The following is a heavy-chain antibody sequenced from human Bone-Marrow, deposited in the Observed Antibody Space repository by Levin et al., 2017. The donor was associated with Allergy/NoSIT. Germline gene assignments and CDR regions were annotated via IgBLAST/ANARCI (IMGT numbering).Heavy chain of an antibody. V-gene: IGHV3-21*01. Sequence: AASVKVSCAASGFTFSSYTMNWVRQAPGKGLDWVSSITSSSSYIYYADSVKGRFTISRDNANNSLYLQMNSLRVEDTAMYYCARGLEYSGLPWGQGTLVTVSS. J-gene: IGHJ5*02. CDR3: ARGLEYSGLP. D-gene: IGHD5-12*01. CDR1: GFTFSSYT. CDR2: ITSSSSYI.